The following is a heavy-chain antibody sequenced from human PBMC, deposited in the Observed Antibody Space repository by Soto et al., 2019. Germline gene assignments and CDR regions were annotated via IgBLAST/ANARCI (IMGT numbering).Heavy chain of an antibody. D-gene: IGHD1-26*01. CDR1: GGSVCSGSYY. V-gene: IGHV4-61*01. CDR3: ARGGSIRWFDP. J-gene: IGHJ5*02. Sequence: SETLSLTCTVSGGSVCSGSYYWSWIRQPPGKGLEWIGYIYYSGSTNYNPSLKSRVTISVDTSKNQFSLKLSSVTAADTAVYYCARGGSIRWFDPWGQGTLVTVSS. CDR2: IYYSGST.